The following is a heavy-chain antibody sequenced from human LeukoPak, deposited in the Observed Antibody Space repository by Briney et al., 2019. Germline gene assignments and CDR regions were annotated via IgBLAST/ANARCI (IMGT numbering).Heavy chain of an antibody. CDR3: ANSFAVAGMNYALDV. Sequence: AGVLRLSGAAPGFTLDDHTMPWVRQAPGKGMAWVSGINSKTITTAYAASVKGRFTFTRENAKKSLCLHMNRLRTEDTVLYFCANSFAVAGMNYALDVWGQGTSVTV. V-gene: IGHV3-9*01. J-gene: IGHJ6*02. CDR1: GFTLDDHT. CDR2: INSKTITT. D-gene: IGHD6-19*01.